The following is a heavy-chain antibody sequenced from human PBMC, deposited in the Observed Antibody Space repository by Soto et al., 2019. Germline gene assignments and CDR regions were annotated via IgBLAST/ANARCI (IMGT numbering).Heavy chain of an antibody. V-gene: IGHV4-31*03. CDR2: IYYSGST. CDR3: ARGRSRGYSYGY. CDR1: GGSISSGGYY. D-gene: IGHD5-18*01. J-gene: IGHJ4*02. Sequence: NPSETLSLTCTVSGGSISSGGYYWSWIRQHPGKGLEWIGYIYYSGSTYYNPSLKSRVTISVDTSKNQLSLKLSSVTAADTAVYYCARGRSRGYSYGYWGQGTLVTVSS.